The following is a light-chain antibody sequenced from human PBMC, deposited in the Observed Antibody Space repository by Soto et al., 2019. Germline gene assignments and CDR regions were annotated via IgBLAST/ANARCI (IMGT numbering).Light chain of an antibody. CDR3: QQLKSYPIT. CDR1: QGISSY. Sequence: DIQLTQSPSFLSASVGDRVTITCRASQGISSYLAWYQQKPGKAPKVLIYSASTLHSGVPSRCSGSESGTEFTLTISSLQPEDFATYYCQQLKSYPITFGQGTRLEIK. CDR2: SAS. V-gene: IGKV1-9*01. J-gene: IGKJ5*01.